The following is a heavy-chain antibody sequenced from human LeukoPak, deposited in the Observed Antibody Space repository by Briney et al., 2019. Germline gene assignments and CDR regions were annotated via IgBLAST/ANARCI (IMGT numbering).Heavy chain of an antibody. V-gene: IGHV3-7*01. CDR1: GGTFSAYW. J-gene: IGHJ4*02. CDR3: AKVPRDSDCY. D-gene: IGHD2-21*02. Sequence: GGSLRLSCAVSGGTFSAYWVAWVRQSPGKGQEWVAEINEDGSVKYYVDSMKGRFTISRDNAKNSLYLQMNSLGAEDTAVYYCAKVPRDSDCYWGQGTLVTVSS. CDR2: INEDGSVK.